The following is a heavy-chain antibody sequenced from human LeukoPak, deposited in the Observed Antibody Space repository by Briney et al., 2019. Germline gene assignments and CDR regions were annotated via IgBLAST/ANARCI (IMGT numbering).Heavy chain of an antibody. D-gene: IGHD3-10*01. V-gene: IGHV3-74*01. CDR1: GFTFTDYW. Sequence: PGGSLRLSCAASGFTFTDYWMHWVRQVPRKGLAWVSFINPDGRSTNYADSVKGRFIISRDNAKNTLYLQMISLRAEDTAVYYCAKDVFYGSADYWGQGTLVTVSS. CDR2: INPDGRST. CDR3: AKDVFYGSADY. J-gene: IGHJ4*02.